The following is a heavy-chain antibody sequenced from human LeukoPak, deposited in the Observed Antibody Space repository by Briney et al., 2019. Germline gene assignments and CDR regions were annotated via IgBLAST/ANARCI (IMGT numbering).Heavy chain of an antibody. J-gene: IGHJ4*02. CDR1: GVTFSIYA. Sequence: PGRSLILSCAASGVTFSIYAMHWSRRAPGKGLEWVTTISYDGSNKYYAYSVKRRFTISRDNSMDTMYVQMTSLRVDEKTMYYFAQLPGIAPAGVDSWGQGTLVTVSS. D-gene: IGHD6-13*01. V-gene: IGHV3-30*04. CDR3: AQLPGIAPAGVDS. CDR2: ISYDGSNK.